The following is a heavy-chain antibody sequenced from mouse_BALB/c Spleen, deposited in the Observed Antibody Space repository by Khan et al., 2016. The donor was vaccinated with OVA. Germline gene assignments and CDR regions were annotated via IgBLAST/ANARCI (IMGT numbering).Heavy chain of an antibody. Sequence: VELVESGPGLVAPSQSLSITCTVSGFSLTSHGIHWVRQPPGKGLEWLGVIWAGGSTNYNSALMSNLRISKDRSKSQVFLKMNSLQTDDTAMYFGARNREPDYVDYWGQGTTLTVSS. CDR2: IWAGGST. CDR3: ARNREPDYVDY. CDR1: GFSLTSHG. V-gene: IGHV2-9*02. J-gene: IGHJ2*01.